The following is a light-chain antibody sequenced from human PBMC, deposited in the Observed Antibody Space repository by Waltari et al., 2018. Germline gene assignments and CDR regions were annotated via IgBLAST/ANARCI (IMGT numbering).Light chain of an antibody. CDR3: QSYDSTVGGSV. V-gene: IGLV1-40*01. J-gene: IGLJ3*02. CDR1: IFNIGEGND. CDR2: HNT. Sequence: QSALTQPPSVSGAPGQTVTISCIGTIFNIGEGNDVHWYQQFPGTVPKVLIHHNTLRPSGVPDRFSASESAPSASLVITGLQPDDEADYYCQSYDSTVGGSVFGGPTKVTV.